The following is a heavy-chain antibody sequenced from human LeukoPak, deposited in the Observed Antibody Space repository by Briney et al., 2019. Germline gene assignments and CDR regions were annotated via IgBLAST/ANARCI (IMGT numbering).Heavy chain of an antibody. CDR1: GGSFSGYY. J-gene: IGHJ6*03. Sequence: PSETLSLTCAVYGGSFSGYYWSWIRQPPGKGLEWIGEINRSGSTNYNPSLKSRVTISVDTSKNQFSLKLSSVTAADTAVYYCARVRPGYYDILTGYYRVNYYYYMDVWGEGTTVTVSS. CDR2: INRSGST. V-gene: IGHV4-34*01. D-gene: IGHD3-9*01. CDR3: ARVRPGYYDILTGYYRVNYYYYMDV.